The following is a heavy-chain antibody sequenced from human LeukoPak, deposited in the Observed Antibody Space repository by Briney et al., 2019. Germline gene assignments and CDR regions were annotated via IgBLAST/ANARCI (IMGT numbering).Heavy chain of an antibody. CDR3: ARGDIVVVVAATLDP. CDR1: GYTFTGYY. D-gene: IGHD2-15*01. Sequence: ASVRLSCKASGYTFTGYYLQWVRQAPGQGLGGMGGINPNSGATNYAQTFQGRVTMTRDTSISTAYMELRRLTSDDTAVYYCARGDIVVVVAATLDPWGQGTLVTVSS. V-gene: IGHV1-2*02. J-gene: IGHJ5*02. CDR2: INPNSGAT.